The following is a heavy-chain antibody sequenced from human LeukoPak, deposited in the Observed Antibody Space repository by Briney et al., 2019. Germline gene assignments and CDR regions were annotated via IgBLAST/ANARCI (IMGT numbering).Heavy chain of an antibody. D-gene: IGHD3-3*01. CDR2: ISGSGGST. CDR1: GFTFSSYA. V-gene: IGHV3-23*01. Sequence: GGSLRLSCAASGFTFSSYAMRWVRQAPGKGLEWVSAISGSGGSTHYADSVKGRFTISRDNSKNTLYLQMNSLRAEDTAVYYCAKDPSITIFGVAPFDPWGQGTLVTVSS. J-gene: IGHJ5*02. CDR3: AKDPSITIFGVAPFDP.